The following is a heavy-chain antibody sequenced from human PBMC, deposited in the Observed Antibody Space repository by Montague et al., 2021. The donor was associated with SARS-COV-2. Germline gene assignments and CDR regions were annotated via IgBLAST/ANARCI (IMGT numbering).Heavy chain of an antibody. V-gene: IGHV4-39*01. CDR3: ARQGSGSYYNWFDP. CDR1: GGSISSSSYY. CDR2: IYYSGST. D-gene: IGHD1-26*01. Sequence: SETLSFTCTVSGGSISSSSYYWGWIRQPPGKGLEWIGSIYYSGSTYYNPSLKSRVTISVDTSKNQFSLKLSSVTAADTAVYYCARQGSGSYYNWFDPWGQGTLVTVSS. J-gene: IGHJ5*02.